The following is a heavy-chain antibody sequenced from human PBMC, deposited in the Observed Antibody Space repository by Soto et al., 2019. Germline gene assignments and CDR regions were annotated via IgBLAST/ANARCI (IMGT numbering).Heavy chain of an antibody. CDR3: ARARYCASPSCYKHYYYGMDT. CDR2: ISTYNSRT. V-gene: IGHV1-18*04. Sequence: QDQLVQSGAEVKKPGASVKISCEASGYTFTSHGISWVRQAPGQGLEWLGWISTYNSRTHYAQKVQGRVTMTTDTSTSTVYLDLRSLTFDDTAVYYCARARYCASPSCYKHYYYGMDTWGQGTTVTVSS. CDR1: GYTFTSHG. D-gene: IGHD2-2*02. J-gene: IGHJ6*02.